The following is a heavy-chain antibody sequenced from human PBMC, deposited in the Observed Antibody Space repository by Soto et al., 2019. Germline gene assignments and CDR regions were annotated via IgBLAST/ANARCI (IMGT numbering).Heavy chain of an antibody. CDR3: ARERGVVVAATDYYGMDV. CDR1: GGTFSSYA. J-gene: IGHJ6*02. Sequence: SVKVSCKASGGTFSSYAISWVRQAPGQGLEWMGGIIPIFGTANYAQKFQGRVTITADKSTSTAYMELSSLRSEDTAVYYCARERGVVVAATDYYGMDVWGQGTTVTVSS. D-gene: IGHD2-15*01. V-gene: IGHV1-69*06. CDR2: IIPIFGTA.